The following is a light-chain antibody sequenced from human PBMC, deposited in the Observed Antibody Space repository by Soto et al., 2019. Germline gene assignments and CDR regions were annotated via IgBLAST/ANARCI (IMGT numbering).Light chain of an antibody. CDR2: DVT. CDR1: SSDVGGYNY. J-gene: IGLJ1*01. V-gene: IGLV2-14*03. Sequence: QSALTQPASVSGSPGQSITISCTGTSSDVGGYNYVSWYQHHPGKAPKLIIYDVTSRPSGVSIRFSGSKSDNTASLTISGLQPEDKADYHCSSYTTSNTRQIVFGTGTKVTVL. CDR3: SSYTTSNTRQIV.